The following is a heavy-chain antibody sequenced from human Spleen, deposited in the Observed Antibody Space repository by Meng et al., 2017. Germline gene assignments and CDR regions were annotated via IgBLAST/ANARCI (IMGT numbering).Heavy chain of an antibody. CDR2: INHSGST. D-gene: IGHD4-11*01. CDR3: ARGPTTMAHDFDY. V-gene: IGHV4-34*01. CDR1: CGSFSDYS. Sequence: QVQLQQWGAGLLKPSEPLSLTCGVYCGSFSDYSWSWIPQPPGKGLEWIGEINHSGSTNYNPSLESRATISVDTSQNNLSLKLSSVTAADSAVYYCARGPTTMAHDFDYWGQGTLVTVSS. J-gene: IGHJ4*02.